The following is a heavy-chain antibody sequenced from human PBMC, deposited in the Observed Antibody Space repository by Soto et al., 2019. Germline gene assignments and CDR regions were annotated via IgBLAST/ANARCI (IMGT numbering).Heavy chain of an antibody. CDR3: ARQGSWPYYYYGLDV. CDR1: GYTFTTSG. V-gene: IGHV1-18*01. D-gene: IGHD1-26*01. Sequence: QVQLVQSGPEVKKPGASVKVSCEASGYTFTTSGISWVRQAPGQGLEWMGGISTYKGDTNSAQKFQGRVTMTADTSTGTVYMELMSLKSDDTAVYYCARQGSWPYYYYGLDVWGQGTTVTVSS. J-gene: IGHJ6*02. CDR2: ISTYKGDT.